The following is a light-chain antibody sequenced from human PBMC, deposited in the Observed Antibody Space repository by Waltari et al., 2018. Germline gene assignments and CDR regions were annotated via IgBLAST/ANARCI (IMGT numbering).Light chain of an antibody. V-gene: IGKV1-33*01. CDR2: HTS. CDR1: QDINNY. J-gene: IGKJ1*01. Sequence: DVQMTQSPSSLSASVGDRVTITCQASQDINNYLNWYQQKPGRAPNLLIYHTSNLQTGVPSRFSGSRSGTDYTFTISNLQPEDVATYYCQQYNEWPRTFGQGTRVEI. CDR3: QQYNEWPRT.